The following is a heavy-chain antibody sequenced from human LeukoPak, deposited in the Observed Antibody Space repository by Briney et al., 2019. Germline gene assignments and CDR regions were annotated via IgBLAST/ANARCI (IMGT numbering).Heavy chain of an antibody. D-gene: IGHD5-24*01. J-gene: IGHJ4*02. Sequence: ASVKVSCTVSGYTFIGYYLHWVRQAPGQGLEWMGWINPTSGGTKYAQKFQGRVTMTRDTSISTAYMELSGLTSDDTAVYYCARDNFPGYSASWHFDYWGQGTLVTVSS. V-gene: IGHV1-2*02. CDR3: ARDNFPGYSASWHFDY. CDR1: GYTFIGYY. CDR2: INPTSGGT.